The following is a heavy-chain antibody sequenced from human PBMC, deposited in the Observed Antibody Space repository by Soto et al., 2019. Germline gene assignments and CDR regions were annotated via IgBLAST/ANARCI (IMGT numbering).Heavy chain of an antibody. Sequence: QVQLVESGGGVVQPGRSLRLSCAASGFTFSSYAMYWVRQAPGKGLEWVAVISYDGNNKDYADSVKGRFTISRDNSKNTLYLQMNSLRAEDTAVYYCARAPTPYSSGWLGGYWGQGTLVTVSS. J-gene: IGHJ4*02. CDR3: ARAPTPYSSGWLGGY. D-gene: IGHD6-25*01. V-gene: IGHV3-30-3*01. CDR2: ISYDGNNK. CDR1: GFTFSSYA.